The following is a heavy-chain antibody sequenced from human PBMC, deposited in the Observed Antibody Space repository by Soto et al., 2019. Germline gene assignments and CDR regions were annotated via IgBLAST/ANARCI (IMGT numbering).Heavy chain of an antibody. V-gene: IGHV1-18*01. CDR1: GYTFTSYG. D-gene: IGHD3-3*01. J-gene: IGHJ3*02. CDR3: ARDSITIFGVVIIGNDAFDI. Sequence: QVQLVQSGAEVKKPGASVKVSCKASGYTFTSYGISWVRQAPGQGLEWMGWISAYNGNTNYAQKLQGRVTMTTDTPTSTAYMELRRLRSDDTAVYYCARDSITIFGVVIIGNDAFDIWGQGTMVTVSS. CDR2: ISAYNGNT.